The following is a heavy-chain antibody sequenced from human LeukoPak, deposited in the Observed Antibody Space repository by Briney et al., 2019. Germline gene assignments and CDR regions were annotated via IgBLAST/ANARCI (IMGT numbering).Heavy chain of an antibody. CDR3: ARRGPAVLDYYYMDV. Sequence: GGSLRLSCAASGFTFSSYEMNWVRQAPGKGLEWVSYISSSGATRYYADSVKGRFTISRDNAKNSLYLQMNSLRAEDTAVCYCARRGPAVLDYYYMDVWGKGTTVTISS. CDR2: ISSSGATR. J-gene: IGHJ6*03. D-gene: IGHD1-14*01. CDR1: GFTFSSYE. V-gene: IGHV3-48*03.